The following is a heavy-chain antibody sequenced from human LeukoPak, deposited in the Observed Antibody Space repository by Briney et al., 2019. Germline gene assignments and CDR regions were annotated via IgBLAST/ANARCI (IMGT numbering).Heavy chain of an antibody. V-gene: IGHV4-59*08. Sequence: SETLSLTCTVSGGSISSYYWSWIRQPPGKGLEWIGYIYYSGSTNYNPSLKSRVTISVDTSKNQFSLKLSSVTAADTAVYYCARKGRNTMTTVTTAFDYWGQGTLVTVSS. J-gene: IGHJ4*02. D-gene: IGHD4-17*01. CDR1: GGSISSYY. CDR2: IYYSGST. CDR3: ARKGRNTMTTVTTAFDY.